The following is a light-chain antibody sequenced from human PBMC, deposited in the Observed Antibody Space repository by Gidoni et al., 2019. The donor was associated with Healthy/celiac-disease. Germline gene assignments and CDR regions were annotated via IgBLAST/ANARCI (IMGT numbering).Light chain of an antibody. J-gene: IGKJ1*01. CDR2: AAS. V-gene: IGKV1-6*01. CDR1: QGIRND. CDR3: LQDYNYPWT. Sequence: AIKMTQSPSSMSASVGDRVTITRRASQGIRNDLGWYQQKPGKAPKLLLYAASSLQSGVPSRFGGSGSGTDFTLTISSLQPEDFATYYCLQDYNYPWTFGQGTKVEIK.